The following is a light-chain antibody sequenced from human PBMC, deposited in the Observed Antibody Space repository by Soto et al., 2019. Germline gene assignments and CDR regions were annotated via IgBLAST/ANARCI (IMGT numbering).Light chain of an antibody. CDR3: SSYSTSTTV. CDR1: SSDIGYYNY. J-gene: IGLJ2*01. V-gene: IGLV2-14*01. Sequence: QSALTQPASVSGSPGQSIIISCTGTSSDIGYYNYVSWYQQHTGKAPKLMIYEVNNRPSGVSSRFSGSKSDNTASLTISGLQAEDEAEYYCSSYSTSTTVFGGGTKLTVL. CDR2: EVN.